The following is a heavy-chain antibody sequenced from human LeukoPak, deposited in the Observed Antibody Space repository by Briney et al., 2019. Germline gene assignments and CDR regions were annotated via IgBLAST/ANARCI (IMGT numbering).Heavy chain of an antibody. Sequence: GASVKVSCKASGYTFTGYYMHWVRQAPGQGLEWMGWMNPNSGNTGYAQKFQGRVTMTRNTSISTAYMELSSLRSEDTAVYYCAREGGQWLNQDWFDPWGQGTLVTVSS. CDR3: AREGGQWLNQDWFDP. CDR1: GYTFTGYY. V-gene: IGHV1-8*02. D-gene: IGHD5-12*01. J-gene: IGHJ5*02. CDR2: MNPNSGNT.